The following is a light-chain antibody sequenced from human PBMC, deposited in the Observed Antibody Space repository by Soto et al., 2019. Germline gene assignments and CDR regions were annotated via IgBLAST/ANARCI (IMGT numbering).Light chain of an antibody. CDR1: QGIKNW. CDR2: TGS. J-gene: IGKJ5*01. V-gene: IGKV1-12*01. Sequence: DIQMTQCPATLSASVGDRVTITCRASQGIKNWLAWYQQKPGKAPNLLIYTGSSLQSGVPSRFSGSGSGTDFTLTINSLQPEDFATYYCQQAASFPITFGQGTRLEIK. CDR3: QQAASFPIT.